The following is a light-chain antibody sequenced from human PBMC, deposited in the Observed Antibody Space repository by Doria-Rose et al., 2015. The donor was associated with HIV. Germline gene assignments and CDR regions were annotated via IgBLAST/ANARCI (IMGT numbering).Light chain of an antibody. Sequence: TQSPGTLSLSPGARATLSCRARQSFSSTYLAWYQQKPGQALSLLIYDGSTRATGIPDRFSASGSGTDFTLTSNRLEPEDFALYYCHQYGTSWTFGQGTKVEI. CDR1: QSFSSTY. CDR3: HQYGTSWT. J-gene: IGKJ1*01. CDR2: DGS. V-gene: IGKV3-20*01.